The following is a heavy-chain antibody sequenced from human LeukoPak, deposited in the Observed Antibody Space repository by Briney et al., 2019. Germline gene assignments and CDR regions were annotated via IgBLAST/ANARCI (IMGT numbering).Heavy chain of an antibody. CDR3: ASCSSYDAFDI. V-gene: IGHV4-31*11. D-gene: IGHD2-2*01. CDR2: IYYSGST. Sequence: PSETLSLTCAVYGGSFSGYYWSWIRQHPGKGLEWIGYIYYSGSTYYNPSLKSRVTISVDTSKNQFSLKPSSVTAADTAVYYCASCSSYDAFDIWGQGTMVTVSS. CDR1: GGSFSGYY. J-gene: IGHJ3*02.